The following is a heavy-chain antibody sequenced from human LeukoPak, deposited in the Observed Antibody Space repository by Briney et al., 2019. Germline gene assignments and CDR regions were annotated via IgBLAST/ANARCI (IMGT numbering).Heavy chain of an antibody. CDR1: GFTFSDYY. J-gene: IGHJ4*02. D-gene: IGHD4-17*01. Sequence: GGSLRLSCAASGFTFSDYYMSWIRQAPGKGPEWVSYISSSGSTIYYADSVKGRFTISRDNAKNSLYLQMNSLRAEDTAVYYCARDVSVTSPSFDYWGQGTLVTVSS. V-gene: IGHV3-11*01. CDR3: ARDVSVTSPSFDY. CDR2: ISSSGSTI.